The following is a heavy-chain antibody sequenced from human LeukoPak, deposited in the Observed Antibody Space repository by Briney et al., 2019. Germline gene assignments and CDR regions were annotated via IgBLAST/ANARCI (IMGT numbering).Heavy chain of an antibody. J-gene: IGHJ4*02. CDR3: AREVYGDY. Sequence: GGPLRLSCAASGFTFSSYSMNWVRQAPGTGPEWVSYISSSSSTIYYADSVKGRFTISRDNAKNSLYLQMNSLRAEDTAVYYCAREVYGDYWGQGALVTVSS. D-gene: IGHD5/OR15-5a*01. CDR2: ISSSSSTI. CDR1: GFTFSSYS. V-gene: IGHV3-48*04.